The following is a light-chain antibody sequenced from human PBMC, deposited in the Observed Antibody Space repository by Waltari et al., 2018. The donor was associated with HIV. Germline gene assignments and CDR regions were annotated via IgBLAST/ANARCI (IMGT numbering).Light chain of an antibody. CDR3: SSFGGGENRVV. CDR1: SSDIGSYNF. Sequence: QSALTQPPSASGSPGQSVTISCTGASSDIGSYNFVSWYQQRPDQAPRLILYEVNKRPSGVPDRFSGAKSGNVASLTVSGLRDDDEADYFCSSFGGGENRVVFGGGTKLTVL. J-gene: IGLJ2*01. CDR2: EVN. V-gene: IGLV2-8*01.